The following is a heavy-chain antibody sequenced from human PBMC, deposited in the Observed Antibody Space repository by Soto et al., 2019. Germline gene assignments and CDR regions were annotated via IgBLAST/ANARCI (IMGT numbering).Heavy chain of an antibody. CDR2: ISSSSSYI. V-gene: IGHV3-21*01. Sequence: GGSLRLSCAASGFTFSSYSMNWVRQAPGKGLEWVSSISSSSSYIYYADSVKGRFTISRDNARNSLYLQMNSLRAEDTAVYYCARDRPVVPAARSGSDYWGQGTLVTVSS. CDR1: GFTFSSYS. CDR3: ARDRPVVPAARSGSDY. D-gene: IGHD2-2*01. J-gene: IGHJ4*02.